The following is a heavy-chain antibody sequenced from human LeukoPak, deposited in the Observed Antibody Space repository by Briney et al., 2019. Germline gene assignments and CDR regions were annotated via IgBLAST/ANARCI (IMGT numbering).Heavy chain of an antibody. CDR3: ARDRGTTFEAFDI. CDR2: IIPIFGTA. D-gene: IGHD1-14*01. V-gene: IGHV1-69*05. Sequence: ASVKVSCKASGGTFSSYAISWVRQAPGQGLGWMGGIIPIFGTANYAQKFQGRVTITTDESTSTAYMELSSLRSEDTAVYYCARDRGTTFEAFDIWGQGTMVTVSS. CDR1: GGTFSSYA. J-gene: IGHJ3*02.